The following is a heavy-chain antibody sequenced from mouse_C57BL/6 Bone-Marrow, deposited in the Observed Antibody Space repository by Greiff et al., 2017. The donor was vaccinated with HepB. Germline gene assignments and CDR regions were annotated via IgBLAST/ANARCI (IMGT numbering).Heavy chain of an antibody. J-gene: IGHJ4*01. Sequence: VQLKESGAELVRPGASVKLSCTASGFNIKDDYMHWVKQRPEQGLEWIGWIDPENGDTEYASKFQGKATITADTYSNTAYLQLSSLTSEDTAVYYCTTHFITTVVATYYYAMDYWGQGTSVTVSS. CDR2: IDPENGDT. CDR1: GFNIKDDY. D-gene: IGHD1-1*01. V-gene: IGHV14-4*01. CDR3: TTHFITTVVATYYYAMDY.